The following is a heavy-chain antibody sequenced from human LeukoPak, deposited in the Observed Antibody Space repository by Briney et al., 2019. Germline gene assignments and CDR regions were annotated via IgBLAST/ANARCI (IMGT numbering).Heavy chain of an antibody. J-gene: IGHJ4*02. V-gene: IGHV3-74*01. CDR1: GFTFSSYA. CDR3: AKETNWNPTLDY. Sequence: GGSLRLSCAASGFTFSSYAMSWVRQAPGKGLVWVSRINSDGSSTSYADSVKGRFTISRDNSKNTLYLQMNSLRAEDTAVYYCAKETNWNPTLDYWGQETLVTVSS. D-gene: IGHD1-1*01. CDR2: INSDGSST.